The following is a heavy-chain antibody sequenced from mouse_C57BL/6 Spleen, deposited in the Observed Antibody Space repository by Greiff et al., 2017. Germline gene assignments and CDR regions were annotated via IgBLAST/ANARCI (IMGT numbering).Heavy chain of an antibody. Sequence: VQLQQSGTVLARPGASVKMSCKTSGYTFTSYWMHWVKQRPGQGLEWIGAIYPGNSDTSYNQKFKGKAKLTAVTSASTAYMELSSLTNEDSAVYYCTREKKYGVYYFDYWGQGTTLTVSS. J-gene: IGHJ2*01. D-gene: IGHD1-1*01. CDR1: GYTFTSYW. V-gene: IGHV1-5*01. CDR3: TREKKYGVYYFDY. CDR2: IYPGNSDT.